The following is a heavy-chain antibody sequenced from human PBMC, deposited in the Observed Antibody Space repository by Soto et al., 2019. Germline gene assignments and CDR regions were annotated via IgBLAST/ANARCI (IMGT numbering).Heavy chain of an antibody. CDR3: TSYPDFWGGHTPL. CDR2: VKSKADGGTA. J-gene: IGHJ4*02. Sequence: EVQLVESGGGLVQPGGSLRISCAAAGFSITNTWRHWVRQAPGKGLEWVGRVKSKADGGTADYTAPVKGRFTVSRDDSKNTQYLQMNSLKMAATAVYYCTSYPDFWGGHTPLWGQGTLVTVSS. CDR1: GFSITNTW. D-gene: IGHD3-3*01. V-gene: IGHV3-15*07.